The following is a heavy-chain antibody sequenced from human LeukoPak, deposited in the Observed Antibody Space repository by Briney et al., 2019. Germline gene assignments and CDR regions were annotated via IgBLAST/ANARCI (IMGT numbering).Heavy chain of an antibody. CDR3: ARLSVDIAVVPAAHYYYYYMDV. CDR1: GGSISSSSYY. J-gene: IGHJ6*03. D-gene: IGHD2-2*03. CDR2: IYYSGST. Sequence: SETLSLTCTVSGGSISSSSYYWGWIRQPPGKGLEWIGSIYYSGSTYYNPSLKSRVTISVDTSKNQFSLKLSSVTAADTAVYYCARLSVDIAVVPAAHYYYYYMDVWGKGTTVTVSS. V-gene: IGHV4-39*01.